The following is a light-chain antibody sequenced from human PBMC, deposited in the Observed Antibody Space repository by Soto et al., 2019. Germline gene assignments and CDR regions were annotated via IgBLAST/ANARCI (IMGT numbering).Light chain of an antibody. Sequence: QSALTQPASVSGSPRQSTTISCTGSSSDVGGRDYVSWYQQHPGKAPKVIIYEVTRWPSGVSGRFSGSKSGNTASLTISGLQPEDEADYYCSSFTNRNTWVFGGGTKVTVL. CDR2: EVT. V-gene: IGLV2-14*01. J-gene: IGLJ3*02. CDR3: SSFTNRNTWV. CDR1: SSDVGGRDY.